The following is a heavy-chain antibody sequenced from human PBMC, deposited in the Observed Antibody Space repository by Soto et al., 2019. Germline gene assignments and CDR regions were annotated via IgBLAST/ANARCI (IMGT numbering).Heavy chain of an antibody. D-gene: IGHD2-15*01. J-gene: IGHJ4*02. CDR1: GFTFSSYA. CDR3: ARGALGYCSGGSCYGY. V-gene: IGHV3-30-3*01. CDR2: ISYDGSNK. Sequence: GGSLRLSCAAAGFTFSSYAMHWVRQAPGKGLEWVAVISYDGSNKYYADSVKGRFTISRDNSKNTLYLQMNSLRAEDTAVYYCARGALGYCSGGSCYGYWGQGTLVTVSS.